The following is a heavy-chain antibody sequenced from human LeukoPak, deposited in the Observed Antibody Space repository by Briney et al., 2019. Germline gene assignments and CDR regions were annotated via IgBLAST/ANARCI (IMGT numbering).Heavy chain of an antibody. D-gene: IGHD4-11*01. CDR3: ARAYYSNDYYYYYMDV. CDR2: IIPIFGTA. J-gene: IGHJ6*03. V-gene: IGHV1-69*05. Sequence: SVKVSCKASGGTFSSYAISWVRQAPGQGLEWMGGIIPIFGTANYAQKFQGRVTITTDESTSTAHMELSSLRSEDTAVYYCARAYYSNDYYYYYMDVWGKGTTVSVSS. CDR1: GGTFSSYA.